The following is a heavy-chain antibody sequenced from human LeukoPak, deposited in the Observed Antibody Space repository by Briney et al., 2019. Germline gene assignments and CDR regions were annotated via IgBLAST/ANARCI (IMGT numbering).Heavy chain of an antibody. Sequence: GGSLRLSCAGSGFSFSNYAMSWVRQAPGKGLEWVSVIGSGGSTYYPDSVKGRFTISRDNSKNTLYLQMNSLRAEDTAVYYCATGPMGRGVPYSFDYWGQGTLVTVSS. CDR3: ATGPMGRGVPYSFDY. V-gene: IGHV3-23*01. CDR2: IGSGGST. CDR1: GFSFSNYA. D-gene: IGHD3-10*01. J-gene: IGHJ4*02.